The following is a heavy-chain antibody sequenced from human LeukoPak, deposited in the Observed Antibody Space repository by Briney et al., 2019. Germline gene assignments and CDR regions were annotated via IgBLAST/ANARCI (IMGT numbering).Heavy chain of an antibody. CDR1: GFTFSSDW. V-gene: IGHV3-74*01. CDR3: ARIESLWLPFDY. D-gene: IGHD6-19*01. J-gene: IGHJ4*02. CDR2: INSDGSST. Sequence: GGFLRLSCAASGFTFSSDWMHWVRQAPGKGLVWVSRINSDGSSTTYADSVKGRFTISRDNAKNTLYLQMNSLRADDTAVYYCARIESLWLPFDYWGQGTLVTVSS.